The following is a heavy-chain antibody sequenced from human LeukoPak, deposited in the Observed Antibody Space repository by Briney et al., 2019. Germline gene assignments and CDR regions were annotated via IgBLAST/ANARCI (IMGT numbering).Heavy chain of an antibody. V-gene: IGHV3-23*01. CDR1: GFTFNDYA. J-gene: IGHJ5*02. D-gene: IGHD3-10*01. Sequence: GRSLRLSCAGSGFTFNDYAMNWVRQAPGKGLEWVSGISVSGADTNYAASVRGRFIVSRDNSKNTLYLEMNSLRAEDTAVYYCARGDEPDSGSFTYWFDPWGQGTLVTVSS. CDR3: ARGDEPDSGSFTYWFDP. CDR2: ISVSGADT.